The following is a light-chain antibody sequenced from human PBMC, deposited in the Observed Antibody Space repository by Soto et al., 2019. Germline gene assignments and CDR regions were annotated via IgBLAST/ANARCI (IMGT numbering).Light chain of an antibody. J-gene: IGLJ2*01. CDR2: GDS. V-gene: IGLV1-40*01. CDR1: SSSIGAGYD. CDR3: QSYDSSLSGRVV. Sequence: QAVVTQPPSVSGAPGQRVTISCTGGSSSIGAGYDVHWYQHLPGTAPKLLIYGDSNRPSGVPDRFSGSNSGTSASLAITGLQAEDEGDYYCQSYDSSLSGRVVFGGGTKVTVL.